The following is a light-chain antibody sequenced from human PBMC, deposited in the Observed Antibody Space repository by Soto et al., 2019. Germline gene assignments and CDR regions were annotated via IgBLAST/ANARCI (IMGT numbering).Light chain of an antibody. V-gene: IGKV1-5*01. J-gene: IGKJ2*01. CDR1: QSISR. CDR2: DVS. Sequence: DIQMTQSPSTLSASVGDRVTITCRASQSISRLAGYQQKPGKDPKILIYDVSSLESGVPSRFSGSGSGTEFTLTIRSLQPGDFSTYYCRNSAYTVGQGTKVEIK. CDR3: RNSAYT.